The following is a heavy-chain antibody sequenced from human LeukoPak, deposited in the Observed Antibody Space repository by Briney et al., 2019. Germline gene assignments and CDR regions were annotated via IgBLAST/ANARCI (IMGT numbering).Heavy chain of an antibody. CDR2: IYHSGST. Sequence: SETLSLTCAVSGGSISSGGYSWSWIRQPPGKGLEWIGYIYHSGSTYYNPSLKSRVTISVDTSKNQFSLKLSSVTAADTAVYYCARATSDSYGYFVVFDYWGQGTLVTVSS. V-gene: IGHV4-30-2*01. CDR1: GGSISSGGYS. CDR3: ARATSDSYGYFVVFDY. J-gene: IGHJ4*02. D-gene: IGHD5-18*01.